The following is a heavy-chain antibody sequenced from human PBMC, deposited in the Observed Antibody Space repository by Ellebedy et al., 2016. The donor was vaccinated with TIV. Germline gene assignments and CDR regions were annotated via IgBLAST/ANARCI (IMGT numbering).Heavy chain of an antibody. CDR1: GFTFRNFA. CDR2: ISSSGVSS. V-gene: IGHV3-23*01. D-gene: IGHD3-22*01. CDR3: AKLDSSGYYYGRLDY. J-gene: IGHJ4*02. Sequence: GESLKISCAASGFTFRNFAMTWVRQAPGKGLEWVSSISSSGVSSDYADSVRGRVTISRANSKSTLYLQMDSLRADDSAEYYCAKLDSSGYYYGRLDYWGQGTLVTVSS.